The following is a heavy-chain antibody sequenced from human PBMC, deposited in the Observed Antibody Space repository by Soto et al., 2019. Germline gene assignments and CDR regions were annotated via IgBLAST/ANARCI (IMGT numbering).Heavy chain of an antibody. CDR1: GYTFSSYG. CDR2: ISAYNGNT. D-gene: IGHD1-26*01. J-gene: IGHJ4*02. CDR3: ARDGGYSGSY. Sequence: QVQLVQSGAEVKKPGASVKVSCKASGYTFSSYGISWVRQAPEQGLARMGWISAYNGNTNYAQKLQGRDTMTTDTSTSTGDMELRSLRSDDTAVYYCARDGGYSGSYWGMGTLVTVSS. V-gene: IGHV1-18*01.